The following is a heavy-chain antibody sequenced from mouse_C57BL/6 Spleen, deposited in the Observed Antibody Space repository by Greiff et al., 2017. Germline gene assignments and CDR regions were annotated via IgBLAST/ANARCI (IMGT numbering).Heavy chain of an antibody. V-gene: IGHV5-4*01. CDR3: ARVYDYDEGYYYAMDY. CDR1: GFTFSSYA. Sequence: EVQRVESGGGLVKPGGSLKLSCAASGFTFSSYAMSWVRQTPEKRLEWVATISDGGSYTYYPDNVKGRFTISRDNAKNNLYLQMSHLKSEDTAMYYCARVYDYDEGYYYAMDYWGQGTSVTVSS. CDR2: ISDGGSYT. J-gene: IGHJ4*01. D-gene: IGHD2-4*01.